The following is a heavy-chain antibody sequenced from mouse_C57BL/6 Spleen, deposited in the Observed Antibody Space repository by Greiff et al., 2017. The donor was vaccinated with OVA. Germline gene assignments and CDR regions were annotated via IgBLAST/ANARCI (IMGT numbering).Heavy chain of an antibody. J-gene: IGHJ3*01. CDR3: ARAGAYYSIAWFAY. CDR2: INPSTGGT. Sequence: VQLKQSGPELVKPGASVKISCKASGYSFTGYYMNWVKQSPEKSLEWIGEINPSTGGTTYNQKFKAKATLTVDKSSSTAYMQLKSLTSEDSAVYYYARAGAYYSIAWFAYWGQGTLVTVSA. D-gene: IGHD2-5*01. CDR1: GYSFTGYY. V-gene: IGHV1-42*01.